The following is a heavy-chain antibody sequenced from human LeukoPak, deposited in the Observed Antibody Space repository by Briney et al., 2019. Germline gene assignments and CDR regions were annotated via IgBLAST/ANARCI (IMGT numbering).Heavy chain of an antibody. J-gene: IGHJ4*02. V-gene: IGHV4-34*01. D-gene: IGHD3-16*02. Sequence: PSETLSLTCTVYGGSFSGYYWSWIRQPPGKGLEWIGEINHSGSTNYNPSLKSRVTISVDTSKNQFSLKLSSVTAADTAVYYCARGRDDYVWGSYRYTYFDYWGQGTLVTVSS. CDR2: INHSGST. CDR3: ARGRDDYVWGSYRYTYFDY. CDR1: GGSFSGYY.